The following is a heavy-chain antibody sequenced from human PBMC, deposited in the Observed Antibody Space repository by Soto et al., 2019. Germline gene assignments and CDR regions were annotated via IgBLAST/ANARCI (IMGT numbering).Heavy chain of an antibody. CDR2: TYYSGST. V-gene: IGHV4-31*03. CDR1: GGSISSGGYY. Sequence: LSLTCTVSGGSISSGGYYWSWIRQHPGKGLEWIGYTYYSGSTYYNPSLKSRVTISVDTSKNQFSLKLSSVTAADTAVYYCAREGLDCTNGVCSPSNWFDPWGQGTLVTVSS. J-gene: IGHJ5*02. CDR3: AREGLDCTNGVCSPSNWFDP. D-gene: IGHD2-8*01.